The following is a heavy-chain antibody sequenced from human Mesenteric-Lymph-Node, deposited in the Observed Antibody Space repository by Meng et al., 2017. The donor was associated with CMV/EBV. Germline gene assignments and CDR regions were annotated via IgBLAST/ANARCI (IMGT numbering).Heavy chain of an antibody. Sequence: GESLKISCAASGFSFSTYGMHWVRQAPGKGLEGVAFIRYDGSNKYYVDSVKSRFTISRGNAKNSLYLQMNSLRAEDTAVYYCARDRQLYIWGQGTMVTVSS. D-gene: IGHD6-13*01. J-gene: IGHJ3*02. V-gene: IGHV3-30*02. CDR2: IRYDGSNK. CDR1: GFSFSTYG. CDR3: ARDRQLYI.